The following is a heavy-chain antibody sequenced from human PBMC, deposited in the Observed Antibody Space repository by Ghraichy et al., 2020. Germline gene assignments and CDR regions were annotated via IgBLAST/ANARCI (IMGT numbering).Heavy chain of an antibody. J-gene: IGHJ6*02. Sequence: SETLSLTCTVSGGSISSGGYYWSWIRQHPGKGLEWIGYIYYSGSTYYNPSLKSRVTISVDTSKNQFSLKLSSVTAADTAVYYCARGGSRANLYGGNFYYYYGMDVWGQGTTVTVSS. D-gene: IGHD4-23*01. CDR1: GGSISSGGYY. V-gene: IGHV4-31*03. CDR2: IYYSGST. CDR3: ARGGSRANLYGGNFYYYYGMDV.